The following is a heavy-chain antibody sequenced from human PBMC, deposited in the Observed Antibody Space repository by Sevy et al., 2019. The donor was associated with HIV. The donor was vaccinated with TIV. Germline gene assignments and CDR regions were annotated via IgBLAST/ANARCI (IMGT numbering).Heavy chain of an antibody. Sequence: GESLKISCKGSGYIFSNYWIAWVRQMPGKGLEWMGIIYPGDSDSRYSPSFEGQVTISADKSISTVFLQWSSLKASDTAKYYCARATAGTAPHYSYYTMDIWGQGTTVTVSS. CDR2: IYPGDSDS. CDR3: ARATAGTAPHYSYYTMDI. J-gene: IGHJ6*02. V-gene: IGHV5-51*01. D-gene: IGHD6-13*01. CDR1: GYIFSNYW.